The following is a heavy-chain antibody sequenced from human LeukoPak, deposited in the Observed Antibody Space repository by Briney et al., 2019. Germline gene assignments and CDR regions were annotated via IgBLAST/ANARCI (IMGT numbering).Heavy chain of an antibody. Sequence: SETLSLTCTVSGYSISSGYYWGWIRQPPGKGLEWIGEINHSGSTNYNPSLKSRVTISVDTSKNQFSLKLSSVTAADTAVYYCAINRAVVVPAAADDAFDIWGQGTMVTVSS. V-gene: IGHV4-38-2*02. CDR1: GYSISSGYY. CDR3: AINRAVVVPAAADDAFDI. J-gene: IGHJ3*02. CDR2: INHSGST. D-gene: IGHD2-2*01.